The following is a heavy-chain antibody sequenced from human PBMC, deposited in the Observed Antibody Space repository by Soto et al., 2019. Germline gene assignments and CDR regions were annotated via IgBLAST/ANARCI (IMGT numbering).Heavy chain of an antibody. J-gene: IGHJ6*02. V-gene: IGHV2-5*01. CDR2: IYWNDDK. Sequence: QITLKESGQTLVKPTETLTLTCTFSGFALSTSGVGVAWIREPPGKALEWVALIYWNDDKRYRPSLKSRLTITKDTSKNQVVLRMTNMGPAYTGTYYCTHIRAIIGEVISAGGMDVWGPGTTVTVSS. D-gene: IGHD3-3*01. CDR1: GFALSTSGVG. CDR3: THIRAIIGEVISAGGMDV.